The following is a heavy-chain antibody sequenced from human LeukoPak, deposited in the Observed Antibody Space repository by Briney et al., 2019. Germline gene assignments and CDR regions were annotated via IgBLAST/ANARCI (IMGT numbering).Heavy chain of an antibody. V-gene: IGHV3-23*01. J-gene: IGHJ4*02. D-gene: IGHD2-8*01. CDR1: GFTFSSYA. Sequence: PGGSLRLSCAASGFTFSSYAMSWVRQAPGKGLEWISAISDSGGSTYDADSVKGRFTISRDSSKNTLYLQMNSLRAEDTAVYYCAKDTSIGRYCTNGVCSPFDCWGQGTLVTVSS. CDR2: ISDSGGST. CDR3: AKDTSIGRYCTNGVCSPFDC.